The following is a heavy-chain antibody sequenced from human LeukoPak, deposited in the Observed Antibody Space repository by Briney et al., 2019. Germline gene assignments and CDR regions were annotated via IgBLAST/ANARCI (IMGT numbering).Heavy chain of an antibody. CDR1: GYTFTSYG. CDR2: ISAYNGNT. Sequence: ASVKVSCKASGYTFTSYGISCVRQAPGQGLEWMGWISAYNGNTNYAQKLQGRVSMTTDTSTSTAYMELRRLRSDDTDVYYCARGGYCSSTSCYYYYYYYMDVWGKGTTVTISS. V-gene: IGHV1-18*01. CDR3: ARGGYCSSTSCYYYYYYYMDV. J-gene: IGHJ6*03. D-gene: IGHD2-2*01.